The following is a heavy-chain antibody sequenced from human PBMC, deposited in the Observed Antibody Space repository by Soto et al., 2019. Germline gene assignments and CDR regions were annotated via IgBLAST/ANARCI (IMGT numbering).Heavy chain of an antibody. CDR1: CSTFITYE. Sequence: SAKVSYKASCSTFITYEISWVRQATGQGLEWMGWMNPGSGKTGYANKFQGRVTMTRDASTSTAHLELSSLTSEDTAVYYCARMASSGALNWFDPWGQGTLVTVYS. V-gene: IGHV1-8*02. CDR2: MNPGSGKT. CDR3: ARMASSGALNWFDP. J-gene: IGHJ5*02.